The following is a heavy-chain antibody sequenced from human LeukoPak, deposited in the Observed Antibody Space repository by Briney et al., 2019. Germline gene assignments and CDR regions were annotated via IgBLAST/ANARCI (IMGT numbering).Heavy chain of an antibody. CDR1: GFTFSSYG. J-gene: IGHJ5*02. D-gene: IGHD5-18*01. CDR3: AREGSSAASNWFDP. CDR2: IRYDGSDK. Sequence: GGSLGLSCAASGFTFSSYGMHWVRQAPGKGLEWVAFIRYDGSDKYYADSVKGRFTISRDNSKNALYLQMNSLRAEDTAVYYCAREGSSAASNWFDPWGQGTLVTVSS. V-gene: IGHV3-30*02.